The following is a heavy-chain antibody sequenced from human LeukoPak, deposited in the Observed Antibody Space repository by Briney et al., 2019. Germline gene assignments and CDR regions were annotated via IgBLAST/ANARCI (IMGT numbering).Heavy chain of an antibody. J-gene: IGHJ4*02. V-gene: IGHV4-34*01. CDR1: GFTFRAYE. CDR3: ARGRFGRPNSV. D-gene: IGHD3-3*01. CDR2: INHSGST. Sequence: NPGGSLRLSCAASGFTFRAYEMNWVRQAPGKGLEWIGEINHSGSTNYNPSLKSRVTISVDTSKNQFSLKLSSVTAADTAVYYCARGRFGRPNSVWGQGTLVTVSS.